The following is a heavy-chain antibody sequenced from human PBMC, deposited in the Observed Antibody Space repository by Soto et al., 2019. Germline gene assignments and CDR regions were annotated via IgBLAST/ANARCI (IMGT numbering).Heavy chain of an antibody. V-gene: IGHV1-46*01. J-gene: IGHJ4*02. CDR2: INPNEGTT. Sequence: QVQLVQSGAELKKPGASVKISCQASGYTFTRFYVDWVRQAPGQGLEWMGRINPNEGTTTHAQNFQGRLTMTSDTSTSTVYLDLSSLRSDDTAVYYCARGYGGVVVYFDHWGQGTLVTVSS. CDR1: GYTFTRFY. CDR3: ARGYGGVVVYFDH. D-gene: IGHD3-16*02.